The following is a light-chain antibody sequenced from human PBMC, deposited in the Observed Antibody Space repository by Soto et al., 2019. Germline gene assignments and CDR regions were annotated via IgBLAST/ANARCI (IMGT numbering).Light chain of an antibody. J-gene: IGKJ4*01. CDR2: GVS. Sequence: EIVLTQSPGTLSLSPGERATLCCPASQSVSSIYFAWYQQKRGQAPRLLSYGVSSRATGIPDRCSGSGSGTDCSRTISRLEPEDFAVYYCQHYDNSLLTFGGGTKVEIK. V-gene: IGKV3-20*01. CDR1: QSVSSIY. CDR3: QHYDNSLLT.